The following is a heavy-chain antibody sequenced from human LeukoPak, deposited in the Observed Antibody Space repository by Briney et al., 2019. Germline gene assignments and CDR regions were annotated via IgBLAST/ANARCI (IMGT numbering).Heavy chain of an antibody. CDR2: ISAYNGNT. Sequence: ASVKVSCKASGGTFSSYGISWVRQAPGQGLEWMGWISAYNGNTNYAQKLQGRVTMTTDTSTSTAYMELRSLRSDDTAVYYCARAAFDYYDSSGQTFYGMDVWGQGTTVTVSS. V-gene: IGHV1-18*01. CDR3: ARAAFDYYDSSGQTFYGMDV. CDR1: GGTFSSYG. J-gene: IGHJ6*02. D-gene: IGHD3-22*01.